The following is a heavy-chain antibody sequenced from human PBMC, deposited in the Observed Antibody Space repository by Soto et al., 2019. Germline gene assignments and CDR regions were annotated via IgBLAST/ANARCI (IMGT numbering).Heavy chain of an antibody. J-gene: IGHJ4*02. V-gene: IGHV1-2*02. D-gene: IGHD6-6*01. CDR1: GYTFTGFY. Sequence: ASVKVSCKASGYTFTGFYLHWVRQAPGQGPEWMGWINPNNGDTDYAQKFQGRVTMTRDTSISTAYMELSGLRSDDTAMYYCATSVGRADTPSSSNGVVDYWGQGALVTVSS. CDR2: INPNNGDT. CDR3: ATSVGRADTPSSSNGVVDY.